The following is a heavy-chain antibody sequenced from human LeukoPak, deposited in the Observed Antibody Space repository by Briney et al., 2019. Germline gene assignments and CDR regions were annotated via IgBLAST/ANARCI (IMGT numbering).Heavy chain of an antibody. V-gene: IGHV3-74*01. Sequence: GGSLRLSCAASGFTFSTYWMHWVRQAPGKGLVWASRISNDGRSTTYADPVKGRFTISRDNAKNTLYLQMNSLRVEDTAVYYCALLDCISTSCYSLFPPDHWGQGTLVTVSS. D-gene: IGHD2-2*01. CDR1: GFTFSTYW. CDR2: ISNDGRST. CDR3: ALLDCISTSCYSLFPPDH. J-gene: IGHJ4*02.